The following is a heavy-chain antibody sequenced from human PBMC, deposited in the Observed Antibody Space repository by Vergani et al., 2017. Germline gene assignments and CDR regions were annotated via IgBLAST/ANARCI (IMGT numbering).Heavy chain of an antibody. Sequence: QVQLQESGPGLVKPSQTLSLTCTVSGGSISSGDYYWSWIRQPPGKGLEWIGYIYYSGRTYYNPSLKSRVTISVDTSKNQFSLKLSSVTAADTAVYYCARHSLEPMVRGVISYYYYYGMDVWGQGTTVTVSS. CDR2: IYYSGRT. V-gene: IGHV4-30-4*08. CDR1: GGSISSGDYY. CDR3: ARHSLEPMVRGVISYYYYYGMDV. J-gene: IGHJ6*02. D-gene: IGHD3-10*01.